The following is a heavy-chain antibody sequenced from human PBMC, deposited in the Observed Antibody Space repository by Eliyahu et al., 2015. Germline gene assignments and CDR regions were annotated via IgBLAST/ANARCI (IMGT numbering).Heavy chain of an antibody. CDR3: ARMMMVTAPDY. CDR2: IYHSGSA. Sequence: QVQLQESGPGLVKPSETLSLTCAVSGYSISTGYYWGCIRQPPGKGLEWIGSIYHSGSAYSNPSLKSRVTISVDTSKNQFSLKLSSVTAADTAVYYCARMMMVTAPDYWGRGTLVTVSS. J-gene: IGHJ4*02. CDR1: GYSISTGYY. V-gene: IGHV4-38-2*01. D-gene: IGHD2-21*02.